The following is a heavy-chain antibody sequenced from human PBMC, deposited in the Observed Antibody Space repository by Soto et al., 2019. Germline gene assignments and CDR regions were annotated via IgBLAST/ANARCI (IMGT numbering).Heavy chain of an antibody. J-gene: IGHJ4*02. CDR2: IYWDDDK. CDR3: AHAGDFDLLSFDR. D-gene: IGHD2-15*01. CDR1: GFSLSTSGVG. V-gene: IGHV2-5*02. Sequence: SGPTLVNPTQTLTLTCTFSGFSLSTSGVGVGWIRQPPGKALECLALIYWDDDKRYSPSLKNRLTVSKDTSTNRVVLTITNISPDDTGTYFCAHAGDFDLLSFDRWGPGTLVTVSS.